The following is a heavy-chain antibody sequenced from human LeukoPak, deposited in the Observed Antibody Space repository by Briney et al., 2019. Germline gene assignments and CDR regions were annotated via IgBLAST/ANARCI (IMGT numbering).Heavy chain of an antibody. J-gene: IGHJ3*02. V-gene: IGHV1-46*01. D-gene: IGHD3-22*01. CDR3: ARVKSYYYDTSDKDAFDI. Sequence: AASVKVSCKASGYTFTGYYMHWVRQAPGQGLEWMGIINPRGGSTSYTQKFQGRVTMTRDTSTSTVYMELSSLRSEDTAVYYCARVKSYYYDTSDKDAFDIWGQGTMVTVSS. CDR2: INPRGGST. CDR1: GYTFTGYY.